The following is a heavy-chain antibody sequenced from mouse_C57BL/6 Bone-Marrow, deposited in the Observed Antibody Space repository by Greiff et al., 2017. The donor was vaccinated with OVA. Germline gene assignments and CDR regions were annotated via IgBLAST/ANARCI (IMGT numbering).Heavy chain of an antibody. CDR2: IYPRSGNT. Sequence: VMLVESGAELARPGASVKLSCKASGYTFTSYGISWVKQRTGQGLEWIGEIYPRSGNTYYNEKFKGKATLTADKSSSTAYMELRSLTSEDSAVYFCARKNYVNYVGYFDVWGTGTTVTVSS. V-gene: IGHV1-81*01. J-gene: IGHJ1*03. D-gene: IGHD2-1*01. CDR1: GYTFTSYG. CDR3: ARKNYVNYVGYFDV.